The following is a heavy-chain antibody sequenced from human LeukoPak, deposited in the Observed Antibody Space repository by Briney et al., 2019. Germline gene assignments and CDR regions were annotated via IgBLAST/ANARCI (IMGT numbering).Heavy chain of an antibody. J-gene: IGHJ3*02. D-gene: IGHD2-15*01. Sequence: PGGSLRLSCAASGFTFSSYWMHWVRQAPGKGLVLVSRINSDGSSTSYADSVKGRFTISRDNAKNTLYLQMNSLRAEDTAVYYCARVRGYCSGGSCYRDLAFDIWGQGTMVTVSS. CDR2: INSDGSST. CDR3: ARVRGYCSGGSCYRDLAFDI. CDR1: GFTFSSYW. V-gene: IGHV3-74*01.